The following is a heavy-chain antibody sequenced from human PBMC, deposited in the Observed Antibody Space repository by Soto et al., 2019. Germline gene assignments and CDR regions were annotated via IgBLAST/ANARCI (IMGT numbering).Heavy chain of an antibody. CDR2: INPNSGGT. CDR1: GYTFSGFY. Sequence: ASVTVSCQASGYTFSGFYMHWVRQAPGQGVEWMGWINPNSGGTKSAEKFQGRVTMTRETSISTAYMELSRLTSDDTAVYYCASAAVTGTAGLDFWGQGTQVTSPQ. V-gene: IGHV1-2*02. D-gene: IGHD6-19*01. CDR3: ASAAVTGTAGLDF. J-gene: IGHJ4*02.